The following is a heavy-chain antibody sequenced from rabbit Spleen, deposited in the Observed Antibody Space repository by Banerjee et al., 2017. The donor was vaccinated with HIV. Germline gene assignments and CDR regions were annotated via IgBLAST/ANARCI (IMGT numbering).Heavy chain of an antibody. Sequence: QEQLEESGGGLVKPEGSLTLTCKASGFSFSDRDVMCWVRQAPGKGLEWIACINTYTDRGVSATWGKGRFTISSTSSTTVALQTTGVTAAAASTYFCGRDWTSVIGWNFNLWGQGTLVTVS. CDR1: GFSFSDRDV. CDR3: GRDWTSVIGWNFNL. D-gene: IGHD1-1*01. V-gene: IGHV1S45*01. CDR2: INTYTDRG. J-gene: IGHJ4*01.